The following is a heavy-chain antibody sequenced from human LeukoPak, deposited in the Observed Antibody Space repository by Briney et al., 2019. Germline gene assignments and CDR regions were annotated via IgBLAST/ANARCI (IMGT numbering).Heavy chain of an antibody. D-gene: IGHD1-1*01. Sequence: EWVSAIDTAGDTYYPGSVKGRFTISRENAKNSFFLQMNSLRADDTAVYYCARHSWNAAFDLWGRGTMVTVSS. J-gene: IGHJ3*01. CDR2: IDTAGDT. V-gene: IGHV3-13*01. CDR3: ARHSWNAAFDL.